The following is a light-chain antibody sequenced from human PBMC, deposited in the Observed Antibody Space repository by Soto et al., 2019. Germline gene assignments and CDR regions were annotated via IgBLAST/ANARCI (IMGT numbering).Light chain of an antibody. J-gene: IGLJ3*02. V-gene: IGLV1-40*01. CDR3: QSYDSGLSAVV. Sequence: QSVLTQPPSVSGAPGQRVTISCTGSSSNIGADYDVHGYQQLPGTAPKLLIYGNSNRPSGVPDRFSGSKSGTSASLAITGFQAEDEADYYCQSYDSGLSAVVFGGGTKLTVL. CDR1: SSNIGADYD. CDR2: GNS.